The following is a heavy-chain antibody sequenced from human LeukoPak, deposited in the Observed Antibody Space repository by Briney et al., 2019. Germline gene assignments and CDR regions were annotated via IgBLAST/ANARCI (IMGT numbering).Heavy chain of an antibody. CDR3: ARGGGYYGSGSYLH. J-gene: IGHJ4*02. CDR2: IYYSGST. Sequence: PSETLSLTCTVAGGSISSYYWSWIRQPPGKGLEWIGYIYYSGSTNYNPSLKSRVTISVDTSKNQFSLKLSSVTAADTAVYYCARGGGYYGSGSYLHWGQGTLVTVSS. D-gene: IGHD3-10*01. V-gene: IGHV4-59*01. CDR1: GGSISSYY.